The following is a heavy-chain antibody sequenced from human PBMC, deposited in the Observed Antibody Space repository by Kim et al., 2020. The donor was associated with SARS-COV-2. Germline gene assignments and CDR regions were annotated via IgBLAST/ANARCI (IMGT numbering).Heavy chain of an antibody. J-gene: IGHJ4*02. V-gene: IGHV4-31*03. CDR3: ARDFGASKTGPPH. Sequence: SETLSLTCTVSGGSISSGGYYWSWIRQHPGKGLEWIGYFYYSGSTYYNPSLKSRVTISVDTSKNQFSLKLSSVTAADTAVYYCARDFGASKTGPPHWGQGTLVTVSS. D-gene: IGHD3-9*01. CDR1: GGSISSGGYY. CDR2: FYYSGST.